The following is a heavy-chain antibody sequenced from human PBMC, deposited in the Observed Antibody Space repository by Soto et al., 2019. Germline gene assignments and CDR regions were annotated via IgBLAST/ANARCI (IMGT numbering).Heavy chain of an antibody. V-gene: IGHV3-23*01. CDR2: ISGSGGNT. J-gene: IGHJ6*02. CDR3: ARVPAAASYYLGLDV. Sequence: EVRLLESGGGSVQPGGSLRLSCVASGFTFSGYAMSWVRQAPGKGLEWVSGISGSGGNTNYADSVKGRFTISRDNYKNTLYLQMNSQRDEDTAVYYCARVPAAASYYLGLDVWGQGTTVTVSS. CDR1: GFTFSGYA. D-gene: IGHD2-2*01.